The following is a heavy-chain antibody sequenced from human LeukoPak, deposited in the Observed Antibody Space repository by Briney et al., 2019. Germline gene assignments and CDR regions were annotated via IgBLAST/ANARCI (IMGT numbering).Heavy chain of an antibody. J-gene: IGHJ4*02. D-gene: IGHD2-2*01. Sequence: GGSLRLSCAASGFTFISYAMSWVRQAPGKGLEWVSSISRRIGSSTYYGDSVKGRFTISRDHSKNTLYLQMNSLRAEDTAVYYCAKDRPCTTCYPSDCWGQGTLVTVSS. CDR3: AKDRPCTTCYPSDC. V-gene: IGHV3-23*01. CDR2: ISRRIGSST. CDR1: GFTFISYA.